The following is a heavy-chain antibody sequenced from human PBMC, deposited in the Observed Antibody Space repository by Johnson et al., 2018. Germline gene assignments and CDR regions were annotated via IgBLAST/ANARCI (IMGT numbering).Heavy chain of an antibody. J-gene: IGHJ1*01. Sequence: QVQLVQSGGGVVQPGRSLRLSCAASGFTFSSYGMHWVRQAPGKGLEWVAVISYDGSNKYYADSVKGRCTISRDNSKNTLYLQMTSLRAEDTAVYYCANGIVVVTARESLEYFQHWGQGTLVTVSS. CDR2: ISYDGSNK. CDR3: ANGIVVVTARESLEYFQH. V-gene: IGHV3-30*18. D-gene: IGHD2-21*02. CDR1: GFTFSSYG.